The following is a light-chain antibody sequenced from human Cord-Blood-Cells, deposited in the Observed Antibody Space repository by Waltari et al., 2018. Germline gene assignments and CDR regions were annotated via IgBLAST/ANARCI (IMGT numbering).Light chain of an antibody. V-gene: IGKV1D-13*01. CDR3: QQFNNYPIT. J-gene: IGKJ5*01. CDR2: DAS. CDR1: QGISSA. Sequence: AIQLTQSPSSLSASVGDRVTITCRASQGISSALAWYQPKPGKAPKLLIYDASRLESRVPSRFSGSGSGTDFTLTSSSLQPEDFATYYCQQFNNYPITFGQGTRLEIK.